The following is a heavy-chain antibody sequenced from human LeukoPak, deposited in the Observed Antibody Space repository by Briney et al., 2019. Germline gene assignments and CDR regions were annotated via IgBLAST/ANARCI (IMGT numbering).Heavy chain of an antibody. CDR2: IYYSGST. J-gene: IGHJ4*02. Sequence: PSETLSFTCTGSGGSISSYYWSWIGQPPGKGLKWIGYIYYSGSTNYNPSLKSRVTISVDTSKNQFSLKLSSVTAADTAVYYCAAYYDSSGYVDYWGQGTLVTVSS. V-gene: IGHV4-59*01. CDR1: GGSISSYY. D-gene: IGHD3-22*01. CDR3: AAYYDSSGYVDY.